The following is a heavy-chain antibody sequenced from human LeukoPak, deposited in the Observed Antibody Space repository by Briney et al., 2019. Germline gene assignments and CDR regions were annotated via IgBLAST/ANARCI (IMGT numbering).Heavy chain of an antibody. D-gene: IGHD3-10*01. J-gene: IGHJ4*02. V-gene: IGHV1-8*01. Sequence: GASVTVSCRASGYPFSNYDINWVRRATGQGPEWRGWMNPKSGNTGYGQKFQGRVTMTRVTSITTAYMELRSLRSDDTAVYYCARDGMVRGVFSSYWGQGTLVTVSS. CDR3: ARDGMVRGVFSSY. CDR2: MNPKSGNT. CDR1: GYPFSNYD.